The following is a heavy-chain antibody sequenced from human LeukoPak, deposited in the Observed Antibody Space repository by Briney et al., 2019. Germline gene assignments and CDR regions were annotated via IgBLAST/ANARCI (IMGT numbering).Heavy chain of an antibody. CDR3: ARGLYYYDSSGYSDY. CDR2: IYTSGST. CDR1: GGSISSYY. V-gene: IGHV4-4*07. D-gene: IGHD3-22*01. Sequence: SETLSLTCTVSGGSISSYYWSWIRQPAGKGLEWIGRIYTSGSTNYNPSLKSRVTMSVDTSKNQFSLKLSSVTAADTAVYYCARGLYYYDSSGYSDYWGQGTLVTVSS. J-gene: IGHJ4*02.